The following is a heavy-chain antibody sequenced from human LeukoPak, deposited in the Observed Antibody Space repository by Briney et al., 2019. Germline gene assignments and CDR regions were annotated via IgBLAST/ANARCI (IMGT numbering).Heavy chain of an antibody. CDR1: GFTFSSYG. CDR3: AKGGCSSSNCYANY. Sequence: GRSLRLSRAASGFTFSSYGMHWVRQAPGKGLEWVAVMSYDGSNEFYADSVKGRFTISRDNSKNTLYLQMNSLRPDDTALYYCAKGGCSSSNCYANYWGQGTLVTVSS. CDR2: MSYDGSNE. J-gene: IGHJ4*02. V-gene: IGHV3-30*18. D-gene: IGHD2-2*01.